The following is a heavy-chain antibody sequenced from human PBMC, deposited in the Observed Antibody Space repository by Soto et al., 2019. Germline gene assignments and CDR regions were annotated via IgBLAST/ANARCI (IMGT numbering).Heavy chain of an antibody. CDR1: GFSIRDYY. D-gene: IGHD3-10*01. CDR3: ARQLHFGEFSLGY. CDR2: ISQSYSYT. V-gene: IGHV3-11*06. Sequence: PGGSLRLSCAASGFSIRDYYMNWIRQAPGKGLEWLAYISQSYSYTNYADSVKGRFTISRDNANDSVYLQMNSLRADDSAIYYCARQLHFGEFSLGYWGQGTLVTVSS. J-gene: IGHJ4*02.